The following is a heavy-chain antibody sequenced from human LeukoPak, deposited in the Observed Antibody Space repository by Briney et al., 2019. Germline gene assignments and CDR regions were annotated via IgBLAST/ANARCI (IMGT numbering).Heavy chain of an antibody. CDR1: GFTFGDYA. J-gene: IGHJ4*02. Sequence: PGGSLRLSCTASGFTFGDYAMSWVRQAPGKGLEWVGFIRSKAYGGTTEYAASVNGRFTISRDDSKSIAYLQMNRLKTEHTAVYYCTRAPYGDSFDYWGQGTLVTVSS. CDR3: TRAPYGDSFDY. D-gene: IGHD4-17*01. CDR2: IRSKAYGGTT. V-gene: IGHV3-49*04.